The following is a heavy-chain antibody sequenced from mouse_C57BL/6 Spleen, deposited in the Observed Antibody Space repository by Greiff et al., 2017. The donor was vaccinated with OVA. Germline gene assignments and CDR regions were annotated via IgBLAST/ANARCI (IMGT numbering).Heavy chain of an antibody. Sequence: VNVVESGAELARPGASVKLSCKASGYTFTSYGISWVKQRTGQGLEWIGEIYPRSGNTYYNEKFKGKATLTADKSSSTAYMELRSLTSEDSAVYFCARSGVRYFDVWGTGTTVTVSS. CDR2: IYPRSGNT. V-gene: IGHV1-81*01. J-gene: IGHJ1*03. CDR1: GYTFTSYG. CDR3: ARSGVRYFDV.